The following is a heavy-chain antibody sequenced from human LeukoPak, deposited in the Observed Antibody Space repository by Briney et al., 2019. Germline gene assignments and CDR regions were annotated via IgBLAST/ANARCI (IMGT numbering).Heavy chain of an antibody. D-gene: IGHD6-6*01. CDR2: IRSKAYGGTT. CDR1: GFTFGDYA. CDR3: TRELLEYSSSPDAFDI. J-gene: IGHJ3*02. Sequence: GESLRLSCTASGFTFGDYAMSWFRQAPGKGLEWVGFIRSKAYGGTTEYAASLKGRFTISRDDSKSIAYLQMNSLKTEDTAVYYCTRELLEYSSSPDAFDIWGQGTMVTVSS. V-gene: IGHV3-49*03.